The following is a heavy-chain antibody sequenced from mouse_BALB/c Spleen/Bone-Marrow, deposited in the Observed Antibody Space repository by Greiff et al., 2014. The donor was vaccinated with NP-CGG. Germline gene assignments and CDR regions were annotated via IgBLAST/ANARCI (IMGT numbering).Heavy chain of an antibody. D-gene: IGHD1-1*01. J-gene: IGHJ2*01. CDR1: GFSLTDYG. CDR3: AKHDTTVAPDY. Sequence: VKLMESGPGLVAPSQSLSITCTVSGFSLTDYGVSWIRQPPGKGLEWLGVIWGGGITYYNSTLKSRLSISKDNSKSQVFLKMNSLQTDDTAMYYCAKHDTTVAPDYWGQGTTLTVSS. CDR2: IWGGGIT. V-gene: IGHV2-6-5*01.